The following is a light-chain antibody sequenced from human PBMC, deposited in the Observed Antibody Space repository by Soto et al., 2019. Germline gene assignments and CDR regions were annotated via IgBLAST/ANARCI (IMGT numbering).Light chain of an antibody. J-gene: IGKJ4*01. CDR3: QQYGSSPFT. CDR2: GAS. V-gene: IGKV3-20*01. Sequence: IMLTQSPATLSLSPGERATLSCRASQTVNNNYLAWYQQIPGQAPRLLISGASGRATGTPDRFSGSASGTDFTLTISRLEPEDFAVYYCQQYGSSPFTFGGGTKVDI. CDR1: QTVNNNY.